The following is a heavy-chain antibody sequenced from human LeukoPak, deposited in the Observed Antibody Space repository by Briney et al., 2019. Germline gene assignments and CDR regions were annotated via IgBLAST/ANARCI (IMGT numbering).Heavy chain of an antibody. CDR1: GGSISSSSYY. CDR2: IYYSGRT. V-gene: IGHV4-39*01. Sequence: PSETLSLTCTVSGGSISSSSYYWGWIRQPPGKGLEWIGSIYYSGRTYYNPSLKSRVTISVDTSKNQFSLKLSSVTAADTAVYYCARHKWWPNTYYYDSSGQNWFDPWGQGTLVTVSS. J-gene: IGHJ5*02. D-gene: IGHD3-22*01. CDR3: ARHKWWPNTYYYDSSGQNWFDP.